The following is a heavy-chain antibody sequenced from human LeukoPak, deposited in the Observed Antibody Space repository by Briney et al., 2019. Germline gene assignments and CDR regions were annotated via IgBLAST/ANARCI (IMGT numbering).Heavy chain of an antibody. Sequence: GASVKVSCKASGYTFTSYGISWVRQAPGQGLEWMGWISAYNGNTNYAQKLQGRVTMTTDTSTSTAYMELRSLRSDDTAVYYCARDGVASSSDYYYYGMDVLGQGTTVTVSS. D-gene: IGHD6-19*01. CDR2: ISAYNGNT. V-gene: IGHV1-18*01. CDR3: ARDGVASSSDYYYYGMDV. CDR1: GYTFTSYG. J-gene: IGHJ6*02.